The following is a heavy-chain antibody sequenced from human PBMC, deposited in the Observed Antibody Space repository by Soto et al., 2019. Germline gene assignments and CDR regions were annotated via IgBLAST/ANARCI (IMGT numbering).Heavy chain of an antibody. V-gene: IGHV5-51*01. CDR2: IYPGDSDT. CDR3: DSSGPSPNDAFDI. CDR1: GYSFTSYW. D-gene: IGHD3-22*01. J-gene: IGHJ3*02. Sequence: PGESLKISCKGSGYSFTSYWIGWVRQMPGKGLEWMGIIYPGDSDTRYSPSFQGQVTISADKSISTAYLQWSSLKASDTAMYYYDSSGPSPNDAFDIWGQGTMVTVSS.